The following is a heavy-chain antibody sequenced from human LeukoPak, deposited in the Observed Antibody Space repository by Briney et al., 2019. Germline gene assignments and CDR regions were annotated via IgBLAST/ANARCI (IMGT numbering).Heavy chain of an antibody. CDR3: ASCYPSYYDILTGASIWFDP. J-gene: IGHJ5*02. CDR1: GGSISSSSYY. Sequence: SETLSLTCTVSGGSISSSSYYWSWIRQPPGKGLEWIGYIYYSGSTNYNPSLKGRVTISVDTSKNHFSLKLISLTAPDTAVYYCASCYPSYYDILTGASIWFDPWGQGTLVTVSS. CDR2: IYYSGST. D-gene: IGHD3-9*01. V-gene: IGHV4-61*03.